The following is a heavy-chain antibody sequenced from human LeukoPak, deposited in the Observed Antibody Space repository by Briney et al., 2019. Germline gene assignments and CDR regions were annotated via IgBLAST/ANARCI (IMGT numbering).Heavy chain of an antibody. V-gene: IGHV1-2*02. J-gene: IGHJ1*01. D-gene: IGHD6-13*01. CDR2: IYPNSGGT. CDR3: ARVRRIAAAGTGYFQH. Sequence: ASVKVSCKASGYTFTGYYMHWVRQAPPQGLEWMGWIYPNSGGTNYAQKFQGRVTMTRDTSISTAYMELSRLRSDDTAVYYCARVRRIAAAGTGYFQHWGQGTLVTVSS. CDR1: GYTFTGYY.